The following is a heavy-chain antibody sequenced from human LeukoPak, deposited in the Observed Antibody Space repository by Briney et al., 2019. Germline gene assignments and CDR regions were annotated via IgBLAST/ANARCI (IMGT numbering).Heavy chain of an antibody. Sequence: GGSLRLSCAASGFTFNDYGMSWVRQAPGKGLEWVSAINGNGGTTNYADSVKGRFTISRDSAKKSLHLQMNSLRAEDTALYYCARNNFGPGATAFDIWGQGTMVTVSS. CDR2: INGNGGTT. J-gene: IGHJ3*02. D-gene: IGHD3-10*02. CDR3: ARNNFGPGATAFDI. CDR1: GFTFNDYG. V-gene: IGHV3-20*04.